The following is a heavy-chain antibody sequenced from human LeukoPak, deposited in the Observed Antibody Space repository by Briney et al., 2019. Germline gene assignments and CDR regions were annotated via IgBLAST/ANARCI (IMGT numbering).Heavy chain of an antibody. CDR1: GFTFSSYG. V-gene: IGHV3-30*18. D-gene: IGHD3-3*01. J-gene: IGHJ6*02. CDR3: AKDRSGPRGYYYYGMDV. CDR2: ILYDGSDE. Sequence: TGGSLRLSCTASGFTFSSYGMHWVRQAPGKGLEWVAFILYDGSDEYYADSVKGRFTISRDNSKNTLYLQMNSLRAEDTAVYYCAKDRSGPRGYYYYGMDVWGQGTTVTVSS.